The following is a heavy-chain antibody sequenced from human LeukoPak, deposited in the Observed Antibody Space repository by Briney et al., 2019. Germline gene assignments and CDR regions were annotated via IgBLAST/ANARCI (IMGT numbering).Heavy chain of an antibody. D-gene: IGHD4-17*01. V-gene: IGHV4-4*07. CDR3: ARGEDGTGDYRPTYFDS. CDR2: IYTSGTN. J-gene: IGHJ4*02. CDR1: GGSISSYS. Sequence: SETLSLTCTVSGGSISSYSWSWIRQPAGKGLEWVGHIYTSGTNNYNPSLKSRVTMSVDTSKNQFSLNLTSVTAADTAVYYCARGEDGTGDYRPTYFDSWGQGTLVTVSS.